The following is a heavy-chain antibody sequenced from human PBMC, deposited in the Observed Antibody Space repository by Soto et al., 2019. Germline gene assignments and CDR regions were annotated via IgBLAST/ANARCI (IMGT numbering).Heavy chain of an antibody. D-gene: IGHD3-10*01. Sequence: QVQLVQSGAEVKKPGSSVRVSCKASGDTFTFYSINWVRQAPGLGLEWMGRINPILSMSNYAQRFQGRVTXTXDXPTSTAYRELSSLRSEDTAMYYCASSYGSGYRAFDYWGQGALVTVSS. V-gene: IGHV1-69*02. CDR2: INPILSMS. CDR3: ASSYGSGYRAFDY. CDR1: GDTFTFYS. J-gene: IGHJ4*02.